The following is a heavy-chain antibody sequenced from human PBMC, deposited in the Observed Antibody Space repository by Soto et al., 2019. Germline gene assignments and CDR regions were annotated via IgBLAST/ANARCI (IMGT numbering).Heavy chain of an antibody. Sequence: QVQLQESGPGLVQPSQTLSLTCTVSGGSISSGGYYWSWIRQHPGKGLEWIGYIYYSGSTYYNPYLKSRVTISVDTSKNQFSLKLSSVTAADTAVYYCARDLNGIALAGNDDAFDIWGQGTMVTVSS. CDR1: GGSISSGGYY. D-gene: IGHD6-19*01. V-gene: IGHV4-31*03. CDR3: ARDLNGIALAGNDDAFDI. J-gene: IGHJ3*02. CDR2: IYYSGST.